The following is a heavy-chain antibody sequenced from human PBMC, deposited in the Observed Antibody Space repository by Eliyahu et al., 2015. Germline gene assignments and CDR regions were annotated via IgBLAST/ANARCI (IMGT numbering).Heavy chain of an antibody. Sequence: QVQLQQWGAGLLKPSETLSLTCAVYGGSFSGYYWSWIRQPPGKGLEWIGEINHSGSTNYNPSLKSRVTISVDTSKNQFSLKLSSVTAADTAVYYCARGPYGSGSYEAGYWGQGTLVTVSS. D-gene: IGHD3-10*01. CDR3: ARGPYGSGSYEAGY. CDR1: GGSFSGYY. CDR2: INHSGST. V-gene: IGHV4-34*01. J-gene: IGHJ4*02.